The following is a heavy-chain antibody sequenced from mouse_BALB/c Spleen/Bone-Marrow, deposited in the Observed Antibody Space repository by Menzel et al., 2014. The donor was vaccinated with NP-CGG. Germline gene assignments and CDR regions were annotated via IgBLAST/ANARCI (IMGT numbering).Heavy chain of an antibody. CDR1: GFTFSSYG. CDR3: ASGVDYVSWFAY. D-gene: IGHD2-4*01. Sequence: EVQRVESGGGLVQPGGSLKLSCAASGFTFSSYGMSWVRQTPDKRLEFVATINTNGGDTYYPDSVKGRFTISRDNAKNTLCLQMSSLESEDTAMYSCASGVDYVSWFAYWGQGTPVTVSA. CDR2: INTNGGDT. V-gene: IGHV5-6-3*01. J-gene: IGHJ3*01.